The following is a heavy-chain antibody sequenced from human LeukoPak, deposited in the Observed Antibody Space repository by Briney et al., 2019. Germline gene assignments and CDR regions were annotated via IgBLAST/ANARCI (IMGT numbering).Heavy chain of an antibody. D-gene: IGHD3-3*01. CDR1: GGSISNYY. V-gene: IGHV4-59*08. Sequence: KPSETLSLTCTVSGGSISNYYWSWIRQPPGEGLEWIGYIYYSGSTNYNPSLKSRVTISVDTSKNQFSLKLSSVTAADTAVYYCARHLRFLEYFDLWGRGTLVTVSS. J-gene: IGHJ2*01. CDR2: IYYSGST. CDR3: ARHLRFLEYFDL.